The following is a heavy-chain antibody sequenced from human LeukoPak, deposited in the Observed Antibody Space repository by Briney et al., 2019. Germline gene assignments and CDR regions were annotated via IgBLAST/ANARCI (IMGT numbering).Heavy chain of an antibody. CDR1: GGSFSGYF. V-gene: IGHV4-34*01. CDR2: INHSGRT. D-gene: IGHD3-3*01. CDR3: ARVPIKTFGVFSGPYYMDV. Sequence: SETLSLTCAVSGGSFSGYFWSWIRQSPGKGLEWIGEINHSGRTTYNPSFKSRFTISVDTAKNQFSLNLWSVTAADAAVCYCARVPIKTFGVFSGPYYMDVCGKGTTVTVSS. J-gene: IGHJ6*03.